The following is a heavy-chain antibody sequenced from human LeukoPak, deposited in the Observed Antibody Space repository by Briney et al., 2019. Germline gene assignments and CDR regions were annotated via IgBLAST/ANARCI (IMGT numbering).Heavy chain of an antibody. J-gene: IGHJ3*02. V-gene: IGHV4-39*01. CDR3: ARRAYCGDTSRSDAFDI. CDR2: IYHIGST. Sequence: PSETLSLTCTVSGDSISSSGYYWGWIRQPPGKGLEWIASIYHIGSTYYNPSLKSRVTISMDTSQNQFFLKLSSVTAADTAVYYCARRAYCGDTSRSDAFDIWGQGTMVIVSS. D-gene: IGHD2-21*01. CDR1: GDSISSSGYY.